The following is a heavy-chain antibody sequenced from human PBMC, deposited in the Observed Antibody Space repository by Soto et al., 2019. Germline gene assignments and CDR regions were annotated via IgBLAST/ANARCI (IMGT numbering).Heavy chain of an antibody. D-gene: IGHD4-4*01. V-gene: IGHV3-23*01. Sequence: EVQLLVSGEASVQPGGPLNPSCAAPGFSFSNYPISWFRQAPGTGPEWVSAIDSGGGSTYYAASVKARFSISRDNSMNTLYLQMNSLRAEDTAIYYCTKEHSNYPDNWFDPWGQGTLVTVSS. CDR1: GFSFSNYP. CDR3: TKEHSNYPDNWFDP. CDR2: IDSGGGST. J-gene: IGHJ5*02.